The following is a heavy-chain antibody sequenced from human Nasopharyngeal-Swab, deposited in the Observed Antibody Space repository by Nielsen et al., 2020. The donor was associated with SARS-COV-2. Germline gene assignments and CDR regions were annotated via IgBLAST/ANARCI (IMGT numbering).Heavy chain of an antibody. J-gene: IGHJ6*02. CDR1: GFTFSSYA. CDR2: ISGSGGST. D-gene: IGHD3-10*01. V-gene: IGHV3-23*01. Sequence: GESLKISCAASGFTFSSYAMSWVRQAPGKGLEWVSAISGSGGSTYYADSVKGRFTISRDNSKNTLYLQMNSLRAEDTAVYYCAKDKVRLLWFGRDYYNGMDVWGQGTTVTVSS. CDR3: AKDKVRLLWFGRDYYNGMDV.